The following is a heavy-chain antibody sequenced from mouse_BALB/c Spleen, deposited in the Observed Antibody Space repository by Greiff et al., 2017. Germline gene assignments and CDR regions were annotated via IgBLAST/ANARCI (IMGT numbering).Heavy chain of an antibody. CDR1: GYAFSSSW. D-gene: IGHD3-3*01. J-gene: IGHJ2*01. CDR2: IYPGDGDT. CDR3: ARTGTPYFDY. Sequence: VQLVESGPELVKPGASVKISCKASGYAFSSSWMNWVKQRPGQGLEWIGRIYPGDGDTNYNGKFKGKATLTADKSSSTAYMQLSSLTSVDSAVYFCARTGTPYFDYWGQGTTLTVSS. V-gene: IGHV1-82*01.